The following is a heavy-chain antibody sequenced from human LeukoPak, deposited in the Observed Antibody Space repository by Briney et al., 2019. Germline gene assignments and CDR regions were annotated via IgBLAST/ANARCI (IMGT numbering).Heavy chain of an antibody. D-gene: IGHD3-10*01. CDR3: ARAMRCYGSGTLGY. CDR1: GGTFSSYA. CDR2: IIPIFGTA. V-gene: IGHV1-69*05. J-gene: IGHJ4*02. Sequence: ASVKVSCKASGGTFSSYAISWVRQAPGQGLEWMGGIIPIFGTANYAQKFQGRVTITTDESTSTAYMELSSLRSEDTAVYYCARAMRCYGSGTLGYWGQGTLVTVSS.